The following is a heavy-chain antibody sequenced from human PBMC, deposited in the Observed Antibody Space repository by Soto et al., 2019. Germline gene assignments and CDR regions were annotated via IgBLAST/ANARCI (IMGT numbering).Heavy chain of an antibody. D-gene: IGHD1-1*01. Sequence: SETLSLTCTVSGGSISSYYWSWIRQPPGKGLEWIGYIYYSGSTNYNPSLKSRVTISVDTSKNQFSLKLSSVTAADTAVYHCARAIGTTGDYWGQGTLVIVSS. V-gene: IGHV4-59*01. CDR2: IYYSGST. CDR3: ARAIGTTGDY. CDR1: GGSISSYY. J-gene: IGHJ4*02.